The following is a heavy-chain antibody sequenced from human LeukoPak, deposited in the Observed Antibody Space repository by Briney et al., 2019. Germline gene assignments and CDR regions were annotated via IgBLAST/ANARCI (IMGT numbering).Heavy chain of an antibody. CDR2: IIPILGIA. V-gene: IGHV1-69*04. J-gene: IGHJ4*02. Sequence: SVTVSCKASGGTFSSYAISWVRQAPGQGLEWMGRIIPILGIANYAQKFQGRVTITADKSTSTAYMELSSLRSEDTAVYYCARPSESEDYFDYWGQGTLVTVSS. CDR1: GGTFSSYA. D-gene: IGHD2-15*01. CDR3: ARPSESEDYFDY.